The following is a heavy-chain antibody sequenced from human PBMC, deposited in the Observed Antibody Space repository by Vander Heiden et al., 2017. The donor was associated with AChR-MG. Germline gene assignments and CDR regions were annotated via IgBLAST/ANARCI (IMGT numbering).Heavy chain of an antibody. V-gene: IGHV3-9*01. CDR2: ISWNSGSI. Sequence: EVQLVESGGGLVQPGRSLRLSCAASGFTFDDYAMHWVRQAPGKGLEWVSGISWNSGSIGYADSVKGRFTISRDNAKNSLYLKMNSLRAEDTALYYCAKDRDYFDYWGQGTLVTVSS. CDR3: AKDRDYFDY. J-gene: IGHJ4*02. CDR1: GFTFDDYA.